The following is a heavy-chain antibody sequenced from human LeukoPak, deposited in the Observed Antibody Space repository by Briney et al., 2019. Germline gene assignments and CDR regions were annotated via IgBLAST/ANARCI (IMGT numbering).Heavy chain of an antibody. CDR1: GGSFSGYY. D-gene: IGHD4-17*01. Sequence: ASETPSLTCAVYGGSFSGYYWSWIRQPPGKGLEWIGEINHSGSTNYNPSLKSRVTISVDTSKNQFSLKLSSVTAADTAVYYCARKDDYGDYYYFDYWGQGTLVTVSS. CDR3: ARKDDYGDYYYFDY. CDR2: INHSGST. V-gene: IGHV4-34*01. J-gene: IGHJ4*02.